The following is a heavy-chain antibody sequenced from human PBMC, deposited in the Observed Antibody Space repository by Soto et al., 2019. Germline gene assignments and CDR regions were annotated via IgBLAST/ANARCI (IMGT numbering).Heavy chain of an antibody. Sequence: EVQLLESGGGLVQPGGSLRLSCAASGFTFSTYAMTWVRQAPGKELEWVSAISASGGSTYYADSVKGRFTISRDNSKNTLYLQMNSLRVEDTAVYYCAKVGFPYSYGYLFYYWGQGTLVTVSS. V-gene: IGHV3-23*01. D-gene: IGHD5-18*01. J-gene: IGHJ4*02. CDR3: AKVGFPYSYGYLFYY. CDR1: GFTFSTYA. CDR2: ISASGGST.